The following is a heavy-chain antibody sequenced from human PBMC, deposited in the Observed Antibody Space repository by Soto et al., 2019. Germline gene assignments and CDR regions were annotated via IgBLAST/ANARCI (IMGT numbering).Heavy chain of an antibody. J-gene: IGHJ6*02. CDR1: GGSISSYY. CDR3: ARDSHYGSGSYYKRYYYYYYGMDV. Sequence: SETLSLTCTVSGGSISSYYWSWIRQPPGKGLEWIGYIYYSGSTNYNPSLKSRVTISVDTSKNQFSLKLSSVTAADTAVYYCARDSHYGSGSYYKRYYYYYYGMDVWGQGTTDTVSS. D-gene: IGHD3-10*01. V-gene: IGHV4-59*01. CDR2: IYYSGST.